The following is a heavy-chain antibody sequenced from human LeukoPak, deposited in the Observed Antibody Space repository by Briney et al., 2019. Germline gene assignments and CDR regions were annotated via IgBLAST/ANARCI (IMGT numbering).Heavy chain of an antibody. Sequence: PSETLSLTCTVSDDSISDYYRGWIRQPPGKGLEWIGYFHNSGTSTYNPSLKSRVTISADTSKDQFSLKLNSLTTADTAVYYCTRGAGWLIDYWGQGILVTVSS. CDR2: FHNSGTS. D-gene: IGHD3-16*01. CDR1: DDSISDYY. J-gene: IGHJ4*02. V-gene: IGHV4-59*01. CDR3: TRGAGWLIDY.